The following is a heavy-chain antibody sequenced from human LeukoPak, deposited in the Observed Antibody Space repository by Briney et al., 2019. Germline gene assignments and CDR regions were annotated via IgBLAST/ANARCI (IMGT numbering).Heavy chain of an antibody. V-gene: IGHV3-64*01. Sequence: GGSLRLSCAASGFSFSSYAMHWVRQAPGKGLEYVSVISSNGGSTYYANSVKGRFTISRDNSKNTLYLQMDSLRAEDTAVYYCASLPEVPPDYWGQGTLVNGSS. CDR1: GFSFSSYA. CDR2: ISSNGGST. CDR3: ASLPEVPPDY. J-gene: IGHJ4*02.